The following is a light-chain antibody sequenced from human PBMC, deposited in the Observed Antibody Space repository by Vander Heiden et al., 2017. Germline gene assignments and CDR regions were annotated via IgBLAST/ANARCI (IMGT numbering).Light chain of an antibody. V-gene: IGKV3-11*01. CDR3: QQCSNWPPMYT. J-gene: IGKJ2*01. CDR2: DAS. CDR1: QSVSSN. Sequence: EIVFNQSPTTLSLSPGERATLSRRASQSVSSNLAWYQQKPGQAPRLLIYDASNRATGIPARFSGSGSGTDFTLTISSLESEDFAVYYCQQCSNWPPMYTFGQGTKLEIK.